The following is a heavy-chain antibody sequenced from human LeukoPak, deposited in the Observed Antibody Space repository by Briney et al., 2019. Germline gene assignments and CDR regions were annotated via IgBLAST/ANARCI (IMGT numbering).Heavy chain of an antibody. CDR1: GFTFSSYG. CDR3: ARGHYGSGTYSLDY. Sequence: GGSLRLSCAASGFTFSSYGMHWVRQAPGKGLEWVAFIRYDGSNKYYADSVKGRFTISRDNSKNTLDLQMNSLRAEDTAVYYCARGHYGSGTYSLDYWGQGTLVTVSS. CDR2: IRYDGSNK. J-gene: IGHJ4*02. V-gene: IGHV3-30*02. D-gene: IGHD3-10*01.